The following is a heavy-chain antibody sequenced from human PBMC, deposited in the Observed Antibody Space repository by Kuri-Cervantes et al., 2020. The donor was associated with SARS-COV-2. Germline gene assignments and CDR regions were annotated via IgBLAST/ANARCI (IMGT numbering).Heavy chain of an antibody. V-gene: IGHV3-9*01. Sequence: LSLTCAASGFTFDDYAMHWVRQAPGKGLEWVSGISWNSGSIGYADSVKGRFTISRDNSKNTLYLQMNSLRAEDTAVYYCAGELINWFDPWGQGTLVTVSS. CDR2: ISWNSGSI. CDR3: AGELINWFDP. CDR1: GFTFDDYA. J-gene: IGHJ5*02. D-gene: IGHD1-7*01.